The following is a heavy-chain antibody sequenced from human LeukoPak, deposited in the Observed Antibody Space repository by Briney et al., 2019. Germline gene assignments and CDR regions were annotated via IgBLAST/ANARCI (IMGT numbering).Heavy chain of an antibody. J-gene: IGHJ5*02. D-gene: IGHD2-2*03. CDR1: GYSFTSHW. Sequence: GESLKISCKGSGYSFTSHWISWVRQMPGKGLEWMGRIDPRDSYTDYSPSFQGHVTISADKSIRTAYLQWSSLKASDTAMYYCARLDNTYNWFDPWGQGTLVTVSS. CDR3: ARLDNTYNWFDP. V-gene: IGHV5-10-1*01. CDR2: IDPRDSYT.